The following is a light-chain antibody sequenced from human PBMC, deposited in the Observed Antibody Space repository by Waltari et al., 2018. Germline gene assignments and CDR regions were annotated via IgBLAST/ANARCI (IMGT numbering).Light chain of an antibody. Sequence: DIQMTQSPSSLSSSVCERVTITSRTSQFISNYLHWYQQKPGRAPKVLIYAASSLQSGVPSRFSGTGSGTDFTLTISSLQPEEFATYYCQQCYSTSFTFGPGTKVDI. CDR3: QQCYSTSFT. CDR2: AAS. J-gene: IGKJ3*01. V-gene: IGKV1-39*01. CDR1: QFISNY.